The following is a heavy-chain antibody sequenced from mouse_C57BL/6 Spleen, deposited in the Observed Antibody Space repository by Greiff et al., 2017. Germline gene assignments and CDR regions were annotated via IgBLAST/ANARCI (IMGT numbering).Heavy chain of an antibody. V-gene: IGHV1-81*01. Sequence: QVQLKESGAELARPGASVKLSCKASGYTFTSYGISWVKQRTGQGLEWIGEIYPRSGNTYYNEKFKGKATLTADKSSSTAYMELRSLTSEDSAVYFCARWGGLYFDYWGQGTTLTVSS. CDR2: IYPRSGNT. CDR3: ARWGGLYFDY. J-gene: IGHJ2*01. CDR1: GYTFTSYG.